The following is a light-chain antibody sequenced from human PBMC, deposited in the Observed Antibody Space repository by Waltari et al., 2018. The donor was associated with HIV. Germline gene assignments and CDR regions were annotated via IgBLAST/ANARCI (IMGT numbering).Light chain of an antibody. CDR1: RDISND. Sequence: DIQMSQAPSSLSASVGDRVTITCRASRDISNDLAWYQQKSGEVPKLLIYCASTLRSGVSSRFRGSASGTEFTLTINGLQPEDVASYYCQNYDSAPVAFGQGTRLEI. J-gene: IGKJ5*01. CDR2: CAS. CDR3: QNYDSAPVA. V-gene: IGKV1-27*01.